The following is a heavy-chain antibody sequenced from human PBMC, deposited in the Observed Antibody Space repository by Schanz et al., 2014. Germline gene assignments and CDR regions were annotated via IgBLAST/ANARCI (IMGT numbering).Heavy chain of an antibody. D-gene: IGHD1-26*01. CDR1: GFTVSSNY. CDR2: ISSDNNYA. J-gene: IGHJ3*02. V-gene: IGHV3-21*05. CDR3: ARDGAGRAPDAFDI. Sequence: EVQLVESGGGLVQPGGSLRLSCAASGFTVSSNYMSWVRQAPGKGLEWVSYISSDNNYAYYADSMRGRFTISRDNAKNSLYLQMNSLRAEDTAVYYCARDGAGRAPDAFDIWGQGTMVTVSS.